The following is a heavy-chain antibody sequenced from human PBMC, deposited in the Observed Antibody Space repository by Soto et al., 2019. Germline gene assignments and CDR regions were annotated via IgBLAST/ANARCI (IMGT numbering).Heavy chain of an antibody. D-gene: IGHD3-3*01. Sequence: EVQLVESGGGLVQPGGSLRLSCAASGFTFSSYEMNWVRQAPGKGLEWVSYISSSGSTIYYADSVKGRFTISRDNAMHSYYLQMNRLKAEDTAVYYCARVLPQRGYDFWSGYYMPIYYYYGMDVWGQGTTVTVSS. CDR2: ISSSGSTI. CDR3: ARVLPQRGYDFWSGYYMPIYYYYGMDV. J-gene: IGHJ6*02. CDR1: GFTFSSYE. V-gene: IGHV3-48*03.